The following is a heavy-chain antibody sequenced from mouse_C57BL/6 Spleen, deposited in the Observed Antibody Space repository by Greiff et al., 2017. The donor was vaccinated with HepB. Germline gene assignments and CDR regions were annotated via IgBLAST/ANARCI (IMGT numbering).Heavy chain of an antibody. V-gene: IGHV10-1*01. J-gene: IGHJ4*01. CDR3: VRHGNYVDYAMDY. CDR2: IRSKSNNYAT. CDR1: GFSFNTYA. Sequence: EVKLVESGGGLVQPKGSLKLSCEASGFSFNTYAMNWVRQAPGKGLEWVARIRSKSNNYATYYADSVKDRFTISRDDSESMLYLQMNNLKTEDTAMYYCVRHGNYVDYAMDYWGQGTSVTVSS. D-gene: IGHD2-1*01.